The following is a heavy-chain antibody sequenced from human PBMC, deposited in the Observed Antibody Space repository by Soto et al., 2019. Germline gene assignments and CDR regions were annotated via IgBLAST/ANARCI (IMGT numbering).Heavy chain of an antibody. J-gene: IGHJ4*02. CDR3: ANVPPTKREYSGYVDY. Sequence: PGGSLRLSCAASGFTFSSYAMSWVRQAPGKGLEWVSAISGSGGSTYYADSVKGRFTISRDNSKNTLYLQMNSLRAEDTAVYYCANVPPTKREYSGYVDYWGQGTLVTVSS. CDR2: ISGSGGST. V-gene: IGHV3-23*01. D-gene: IGHD5-12*01. CDR1: GFTFSSYA.